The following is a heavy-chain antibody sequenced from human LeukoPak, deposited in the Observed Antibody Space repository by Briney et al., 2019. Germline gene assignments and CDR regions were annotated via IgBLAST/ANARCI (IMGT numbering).Heavy chain of an antibody. V-gene: IGHV1-69*13. CDR2: IIPIFGTA. CDR1: GGTFSSYA. CDR3: ARDDRIFEVPGGAFDI. D-gene: IGHD3-3*01. Sequence: SVKVSCKASGGTFSSYAISWVRQAPGQGLEWMGGIIPIFGTANYAQKFQGRVTITADESTSTAYMELSSLRSEDTAVYYCARDDRIFEVPGGAFDIWGQGTMVTVSS. J-gene: IGHJ3*02.